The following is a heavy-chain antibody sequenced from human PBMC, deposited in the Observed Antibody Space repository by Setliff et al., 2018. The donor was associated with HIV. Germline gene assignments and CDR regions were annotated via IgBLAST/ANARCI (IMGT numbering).Heavy chain of an antibody. CDR1: GYTFTSYD. J-gene: IGHJ4*02. D-gene: IGHD3-9*01. Sequence: ASVKVSCKASGYTFTSYDINWVRQATGQGLEWMGWMNPNSGNTGYAQKFQGRVTMTRNTSVSTAYMELSSLRSEDTAVYYCARGRELRYFDWPSSGDYWGQGTLVTVSS. V-gene: IGHV1-8*01. CDR2: MNPNSGNT. CDR3: ARGRELRYFDWPSSGDY.